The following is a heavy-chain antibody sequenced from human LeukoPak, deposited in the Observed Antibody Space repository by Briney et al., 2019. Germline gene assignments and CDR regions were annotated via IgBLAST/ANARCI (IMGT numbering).Heavy chain of an antibody. CDR2: IYYSGST. CDR3: ARGETHDYSNTLDY. V-gene: IGHV4-31*03. CDR1: GGSISSGGYY. Sequence: SQTLSLTCTVSGGSISSGGYYWSWIRQHPGKGLEWIGYIYYSGSTYYNPSLKSRVTISVDTSKNQFSLKLSSVTAADTAVYYCARGETHDYSNTLDYWGQGTLVTVSS. J-gene: IGHJ4*02. D-gene: IGHD4-4*01.